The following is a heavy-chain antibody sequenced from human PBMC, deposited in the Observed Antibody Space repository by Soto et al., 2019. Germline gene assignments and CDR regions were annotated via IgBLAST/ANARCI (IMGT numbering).Heavy chain of an antibody. CDR3: AKEGEYCSGGSCYFGY. CDR1: GFTFSSYA. D-gene: IGHD2-15*01. J-gene: IGHJ4*02. Sequence: VGSLRLSCAASGFTFSSYAMSWVRQAPGKGLEWVSAISGSGGSTYYADSVKGRFTISRDNSKNTLYLQMNSLRGEDTAVYYCAKEGEYCSGGSCYFGYWGQGTLVTVSS. CDR2: ISGSGGST. V-gene: IGHV3-23*01.